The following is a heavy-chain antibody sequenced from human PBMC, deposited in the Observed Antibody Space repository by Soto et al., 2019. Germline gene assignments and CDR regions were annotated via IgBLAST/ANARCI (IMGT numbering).Heavy chain of an antibody. Sequence: QVQLQESGPGLVKPSETLSLTCTVSGGSITRGGYYWSWIRQHPGKGLEWIGYIYNSGTTYYNPSLKSRVTISVDTSKNQFSPKLTSVTAAVTAVYYCARDPAPWGQGTLVTVSS. CDR3: ARDPAP. J-gene: IGHJ5*02. CDR1: GGSITRGGYY. CDR2: IYNSGTT. V-gene: IGHV4-31*03.